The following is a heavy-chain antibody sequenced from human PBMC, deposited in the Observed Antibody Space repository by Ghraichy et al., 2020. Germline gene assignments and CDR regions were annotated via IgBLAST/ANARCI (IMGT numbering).Heavy chain of an antibody. D-gene: IGHD6-13*01. Sequence: GGSLRLSCAASGFTFSSYGMHWVRQAPGKGLEWVAVISYDGSNKYYADSVKGRFTISRDNSKNTLYLQMNSLRAEDTAVYYCAKDLGVSGRILDYWGQGTLVTVSS. CDR1: GFTFSSYG. CDR3: AKDLGVSGRILDY. J-gene: IGHJ4*02. V-gene: IGHV3-30*18. CDR2: ISYDGSNK.